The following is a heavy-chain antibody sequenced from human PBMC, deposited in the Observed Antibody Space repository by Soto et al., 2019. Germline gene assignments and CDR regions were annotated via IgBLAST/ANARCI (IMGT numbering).Heavy chain of an antibody. D-gene: IGHD2-15*01. CDR3: AREAVVVVAAYSRYFDY. CDR1: GFTFSSYG. J-gene: IGHJ4*02. V-gene: IGHV3-33*01. Sequence: GGSLRLSCAASGFTFSSYGMHWVRQAPGKGLEWVAVIWYDGSNKYYADSVKGRFTISRDNSKNTLYLQMNSLRAEDTAVYYCAREAVVVVAAYSRYFDYWGQGTLVTVSS. CDR2: IWYDGSNK.